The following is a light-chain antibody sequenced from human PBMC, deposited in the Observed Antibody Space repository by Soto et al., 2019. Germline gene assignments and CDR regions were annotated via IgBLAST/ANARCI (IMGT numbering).Light chain of an antibody. V-gene: IGKV3-11*01. Sequence: EIVMTQSPATLSVSPGGRATLSCRASPSVTNFLAWYQQKPGQAPRLLIYGAFNRATGIPARFSGSGSGTDFTLTISSLEPEDSAVYYCQQRNVWPPVTFGQGTRLEIK. J-gene: IGKJ5*01. CDR1: PSVTNF. CDR2: GAF. CDR3: QQRNVWPPVT.